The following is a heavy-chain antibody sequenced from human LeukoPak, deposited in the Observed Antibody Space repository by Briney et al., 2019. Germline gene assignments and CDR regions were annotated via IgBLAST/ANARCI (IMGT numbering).Heavy chain of an antibody. Sequence: SVKVSCKASGGTFSSYAISWVRQAPGQGLEWMGGIIPIFGTANYAQKFQGRVTITADESTSTAYMELSSLRSEDTAVYYCARDPRTEDGYNLRGFDYWGQGTLVTVSS. D-gene: IGHD5-24*01. V-gene: IGHV1-69*13. J-gene: IGHJ4*02. CDR3: ARDPRTEDGYNLRGFDY. CDR1: GGTFSSYA. CDR2: IIPIFGTA.